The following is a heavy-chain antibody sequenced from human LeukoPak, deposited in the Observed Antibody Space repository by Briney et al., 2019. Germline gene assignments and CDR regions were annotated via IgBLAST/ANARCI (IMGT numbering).Heavy chain of an antibody. CDR3: ARLTGTTEGHPGWFDP. Sequence: MSSETLSLTCTVSGGSISNSYWSWIRQPPGKGLEWIGCIYYSVSTNYNPSLKSRVSISVDTSKNQFSLKLSSVTAADTAVYYCARLTGTTEGHPGWFDPWGQGTLVTVSS. J-gene: IGHJ5*02. D-gene: IGHD1-20*01. CDR1: GGSISNSY. V-gene: IGHV4-59*01. CDR2: IYYSVST.